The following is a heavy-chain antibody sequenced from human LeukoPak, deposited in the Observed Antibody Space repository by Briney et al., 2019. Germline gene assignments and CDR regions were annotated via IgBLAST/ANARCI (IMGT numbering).Heavy chain of an antibody. Sequence: GGSLRLSCVASEFTFSDHYMDWVRQAPGRGLEWVGRIRNKVNRYTTEYAASVKGRFTISRDDSRNSLYLQMNSLKTEDTAVYYCTRVKTSSIVGATQDYWGQGTLVTVPS. J-gene: IGHJ4*02. CDR1: EFTFSDHY. CDR3: TRVKTSSIVGATQDY. CDR2: IRNKVNRYTT. D-gene: IGHD1-26*01. V-gene: IGHV3-72*01.